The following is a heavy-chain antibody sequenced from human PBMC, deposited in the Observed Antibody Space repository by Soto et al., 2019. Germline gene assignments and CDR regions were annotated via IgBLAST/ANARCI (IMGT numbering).Heavy chain of an antibody. J-gene: IGHJ4*02. D-gene: IGHD1-1*01. Sequence: EMQVVESGGGLVQPGESLRLACAASGFTFSNYWMHWVRQGPGKGLVWVSHINTDGTTTTYADSVKGRFTMSRDNAKNTEYLQMNSLGPEYTAAYYCARGGLATGTIDYWDQGTLVTVSS. V-gene: IGHV3-74*01. CDR1: GFTFSNYW. CDR2: INTDGTTT. CDR3: ARGGLATGTIDY.